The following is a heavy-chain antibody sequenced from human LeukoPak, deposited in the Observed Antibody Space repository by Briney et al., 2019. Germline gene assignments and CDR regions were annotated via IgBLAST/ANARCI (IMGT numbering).Heavy chain of an antibody. CDR1: GGSISSGGYY. CDR2: IYYSGST. D-gene: IGHD3-16*01. V-gene: IGHV4-30-4*08. J-gene: IGHJ4*02. Sequence: SETLSLTCTVSGGSISSGGYYRSWIRQHPGKGLEWIGYIYYSGSTYYNPSLKSRVTISVDTSKNQFSLKLSSVTAADTAVYYCARGVDDYVWGREDSVYYFDYWGQGTLVTVSS. CDR3: ARGVDDYVWGREDSVYYFDY.